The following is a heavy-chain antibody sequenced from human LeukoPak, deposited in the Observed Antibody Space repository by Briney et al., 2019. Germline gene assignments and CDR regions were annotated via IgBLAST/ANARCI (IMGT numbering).Heavy chain of an antibody. Sequence: GASVKVSCKASGYTFTSYAMHWVRQAPGQRLEWMGWINAGNGNTKYSQKFQGRVTITRDTSASTAYMELSSLRSEDTAVYYCARDGSSSWYEDAFDIWGQGTMATVSS. V-gene: IGHV1-3*01. D-gene: IGHD6-13*01. CDR3: ARDGSSSWYEDAFDI. CDR2: INAGNGNT. CDR1: GYTFTSYA. J-gene: IGHJ3*02.